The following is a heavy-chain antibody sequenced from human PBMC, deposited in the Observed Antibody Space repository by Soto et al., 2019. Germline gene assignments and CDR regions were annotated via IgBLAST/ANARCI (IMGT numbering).Heavy chain of an antibody. CDR3: ARGQEGVVATH. Sequence: QVQLQQWGAGLLKPSETLSLKCAVTGGSLSGYYWSWIRQPPGKGLEWIGEVKDGGHTNYSPSLRGRVTISSDTSNNHFSLMLNSVTAADTGVYYCARGQEGVVATHWDHGSLVTVSS. V-gene: IGHV4-34*01. CDR1: GGSLSGYY. CDR2: VKDGGHT. J-gene: IGHJ4*01. D-gene: IGHD5-12*01.